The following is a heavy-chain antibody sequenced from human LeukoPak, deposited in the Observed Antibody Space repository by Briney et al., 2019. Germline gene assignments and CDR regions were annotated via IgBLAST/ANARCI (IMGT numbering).Heavy chain of an antibody. J-gene: IGHJ3*02. D-gene: IGHD3-9*01. CDR2: IIPIFGTA. CDR1: GGTFSSYA. V-gene: IGHV1-69*05. CDR3: ARDPDWLNAFDI. Sequence: SVKVSCKASGGTFSSYAISWVRQAPGQGLEWMGGIIPIFGTANYAQKFQGRVTMTTDTSTSTAYMELRSLRSDDTAVYYCARDPDWLNAFDIWGQGTMVTVSS.